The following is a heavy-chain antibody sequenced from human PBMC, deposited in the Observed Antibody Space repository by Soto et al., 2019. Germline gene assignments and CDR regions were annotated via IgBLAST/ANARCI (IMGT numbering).Heavy chain of an antibody. CDR3: TKDRPGGYCTTYPCYVPHV. V-gene: IGHV3-23*01. CDR2: ISISGSGT. Sequence: EVNLLESGGGLVQPGGSLRLSCAASGFTFTSSAMSWVRQAPGKGLEWVSLISISGSGTYYADSVKGRFTISRDNSKYTLFLQLNTLRVGDTAIYYGTKDRPGGYCTTYPCYVPHVWGQGTTVTVSS. CDR1: GFTFTSSA. D-gene: IGHD2-8*01. J-gene: IGHJ6*02.